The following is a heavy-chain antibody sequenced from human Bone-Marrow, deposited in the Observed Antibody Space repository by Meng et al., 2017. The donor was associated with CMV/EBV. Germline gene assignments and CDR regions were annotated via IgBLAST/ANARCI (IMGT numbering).Heavy chain of an antibody. CDR1: GGSFRPYY. J-gene: IGHJ5*01. CDR2: INHGGDT. D-gene: IGHD1-14*01. CDR3: ARESRTFGNTSFDP. V-gene: IGHV4-34*01. Sequence: GSLRLSCAVNGGSFRPYYWTWIRQPPGKGLEWLGEINHGGDTNYSPSLKSRVTVSVDTSKKQFTLNLRSVTAADTAVYFCARESRTFGNTSFDPWGQGNLVTVSS.